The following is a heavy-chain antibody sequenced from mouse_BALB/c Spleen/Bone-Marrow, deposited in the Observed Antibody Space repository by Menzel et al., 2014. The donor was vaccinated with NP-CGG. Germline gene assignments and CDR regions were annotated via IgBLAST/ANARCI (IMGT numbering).Heavy chain of an antibody. V-gene: IGHV1S22*01. CDR3: ARRLRGYYAMDY. Sequence: LQQSGSELVRPGASVKLSCKASGYTFTNYWIHWVKQRPGQGLEWIGNVYPGRGSINSDEKFKTKATLTVDTSSSTAYMHLNSLTSEDSAVYYCARRLRGYYAMDYWVQGTSVTASS. D-gene: IGHD1-3*01. CDR2: VYPGRGSI. J-gene: IGHJ4*01. CDR1: GYTFTNYW.